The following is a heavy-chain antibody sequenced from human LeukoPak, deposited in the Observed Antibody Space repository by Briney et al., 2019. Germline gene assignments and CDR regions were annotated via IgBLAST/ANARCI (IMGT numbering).Heavy chain of an antibody. CDR3: ARIAAAGFDY. J-gene: IGHJ4*02. V-gene: IGHV3-7*03. CDR1: GFTFSSYW. CDR2: IKQDGSGK. Sequence: GGSLRLSCAASGFTFSSYWMNWVRQSPGKGLEWVADIKQDGSGKYYVDSVKGRFTISRDNAKNSLYLQMRSLRAEDTAVYYCARIAAAGFDYWGQGTLVTVSS. D-gene: IGHD6-13*01.